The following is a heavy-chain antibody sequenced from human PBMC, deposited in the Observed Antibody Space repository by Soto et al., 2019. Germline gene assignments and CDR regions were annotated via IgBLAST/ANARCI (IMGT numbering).Heavy chain of an antibody. CDR2: IIPILGIA. V-gene: IGHV1-69*08. D-gene: IGHD1-1*01. J-gene: IGHJ4*02. CDR3: ARDRVGR. CDR1: GGTFSSYT. Sequence: QVQLVQSGAEVKKPGSSVKVSCKASGGTFSSYTISWVRQAPGQGLEWMGRIIPILGIANYAQKFQGRVTITAEKSTSTAYMELSRLGSEDTAVYYCARDRVGRWGQGTLVTVSS.